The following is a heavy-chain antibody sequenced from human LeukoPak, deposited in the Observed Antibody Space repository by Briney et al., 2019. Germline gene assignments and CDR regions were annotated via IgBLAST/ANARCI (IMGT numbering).Heavy chain of an antibody. Sequence: PSQTLSLTCAISGDSVSSSSVTWNWIRQSPSRGLEWLGRTYYRSTWYNDYAVSVRGRITVNPDTSKNQFSLHLNSVTPEDTAVYYCARRLTQYDCFDPWGQGIPVTVSS. D-gene: IGHD2-2*01. CDR1: GDSVSSSSVT. CDR3: ARRLTQYDCFDP. V-gene: IGHV6-1*01. J-gene: IGHJ5*02. CDR2: TYYRSTWYN.